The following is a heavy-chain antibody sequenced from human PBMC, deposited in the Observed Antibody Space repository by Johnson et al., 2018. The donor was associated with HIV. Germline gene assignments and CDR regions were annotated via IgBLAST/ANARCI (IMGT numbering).Heavy chain of an antibody. CDR1: GFTFSSYG. J-gene: IGHJ3*02. Sequence: VQLVESGGGVVQPGRSLRLSCAASGFTFSSYGMHWVRQAPGKGLEWISYISSRGIPIYYADSVIGRFTVSRDNAKNLLYLQMNSLRAEDTAVYYCARAPRFGRVRGSAFDIWGQGTMVTVSS. CDR2: ISSRGIPI. D-gene: IGHD3-10*01. V-gene: IGHV3-48*04. CDR3: ARAPRFGRVRGSAFDI.